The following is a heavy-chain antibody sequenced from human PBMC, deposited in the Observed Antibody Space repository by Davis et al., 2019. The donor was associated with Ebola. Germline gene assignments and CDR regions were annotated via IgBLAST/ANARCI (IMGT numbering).Heavy chain of an antibody. V-gene: IGHV3-74*01. CDR3: AREGRVRHPIDY. J-gene: IGHJ4*02. CDR1: GFTFSSYW. Sequence: PGGSLRLSCAASGFTFSSYWMHWVRQAPGKGLVWVSRINSDGSSTSYADSVKGRFTISRDNAKNTLYLQMNSLRAEDTAVYYCAREGRVRHPIDYWGQGTLVTVSS. CDR2: INSDGSST.